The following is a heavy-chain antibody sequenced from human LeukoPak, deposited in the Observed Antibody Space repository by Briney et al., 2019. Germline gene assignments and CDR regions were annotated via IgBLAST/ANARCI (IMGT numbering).Heavy chain of an antibody. J-gene: IGHJ4*02. CDR3: ARGPPGYYYDSSGYLVFDY. CDR1: GYSFTCYW. Sequence: GESLKISCKGSGYSFTCYWIGLGRQMPGKGLEWMGINSPGDSDTRYSPSFQGQVTISADKSISTAYLQWSSLKASDTAMYYCARGPPGYYYDSSGYLVFDYWGQGTLVTVSS. CDR2: NSPGDSDT. V-gene: IGHV5-51*01. D-gene: IGHD3-22*01.